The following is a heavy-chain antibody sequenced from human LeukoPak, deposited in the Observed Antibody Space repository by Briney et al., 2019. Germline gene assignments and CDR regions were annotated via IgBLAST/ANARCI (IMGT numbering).Heavy chain of an antibody. CDR3: ARDSHYSDSSGFDS. D-gene: IGHD3-22*01. Sequence: SETLSLTCTVSGDSISGGTYYWTWIRQPAGKGLEWIGRIYSSGNTNYNPSLKSRVTISVDTSKNQFSLRLSSVTAADTAVYYCARDSHYSDSSGFDSWGQGTLVTVSS. J-gene: IGHJ4*02. CDR2: IYSSGNT. CDR1: GDSISGGTYY. V-gene: IGHV4-61*02.